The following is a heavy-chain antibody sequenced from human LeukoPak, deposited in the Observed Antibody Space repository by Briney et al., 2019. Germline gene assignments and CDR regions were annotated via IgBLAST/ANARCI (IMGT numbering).Heavy chain of an antibody. Sequence: GRSLRLSCAASGFTFSSYGMHWVRQAPGKGLEWVAVISYDGSNKYYADSVKGRFTISRDNSKNTLYLQMNSLRAEDMALYYCARAPVDTAMVPGYFDLWGRGTLVTVSS. D-gene: IGHD5-18*01. CDR2: ISYDGSNK. CDR1: GFTFSSYG. J-gene: IGHJ2*01. CDR3: ARAPVDTAMVPGYFDL. V-gene: IGHV3-30*03.